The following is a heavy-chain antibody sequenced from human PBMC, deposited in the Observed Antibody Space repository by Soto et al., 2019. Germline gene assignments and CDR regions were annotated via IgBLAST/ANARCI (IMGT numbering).Heavy chain of an antibody. CDR2: IYYSGST. Sequence: SETLSLTCTVSGGSISSGAYYWSWIRQPPGKGLEWIGCIYYSGSTYYNPSLKSRVTISVDTSKNQLALKRSDVTAADTAVYYCARDGAQIVPAAIGHSYGMDVWGQGTTVTVSS. CDR3: ARDGAQIVPAAIGHSYGMDV. V-gene: IGHV4-30-4*01. D-gene: IGHD2-2*02. CDR1: GGSISSGAYY. J-gene: IGHJ6*02.